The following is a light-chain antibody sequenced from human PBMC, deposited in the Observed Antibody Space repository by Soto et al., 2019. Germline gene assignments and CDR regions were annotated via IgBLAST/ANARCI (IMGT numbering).Light chain of an antibody. V-gene: IGKV1-39*01. CDR1: QSISSY. Sequence: DIQMTQSPSSLSASVGDRVTITCRASQSISSYLNWYQQKPGKAPKLLIYAASSLQSGVPSRFSGSGSGTDFTLTISSLKTEDFATYYCKQSYSTPPTFGQGTKVEIK. CDR3: KQSYSTPPT. CDR2: AAS. J-gene: IGKJ1*01.